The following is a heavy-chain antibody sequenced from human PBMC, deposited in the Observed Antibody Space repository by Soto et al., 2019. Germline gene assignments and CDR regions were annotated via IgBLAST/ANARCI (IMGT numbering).Heavy chain of an antibody. J-gene: IGHJ4*02. CDR2: ISYDGSNK. CDR3: ARDRQWVRYFDY. D-gene: IGHD5-12*01. CDR1: GFTFSSYA. Sequence: QVQLVESGGGVVQPGRSLRLSCAASGFTFSSYAMHWVRQAPGKGLEWVAVISYDGSNKYYADSVKGRFTISRDNSKNTLYLQMNSQRAEDTAVYYCARDRQWVRYFDYWGQGTLVTVSS. V-gene: IGHV3-30-3*01.